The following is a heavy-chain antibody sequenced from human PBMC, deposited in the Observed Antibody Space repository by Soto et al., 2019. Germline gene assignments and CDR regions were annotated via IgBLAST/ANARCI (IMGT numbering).Heavy chain of an antibody. CDR2: IHHSGST. V-gene: IGHV4-4*02. CDR1: GGSISSNNW. J-gene: IGHJ4*02. CDR3: AKIDSSGNDY. Sequence: QVQLQESGPGRVKPSGTLSLTCAVSGGSISSNNWWSWVRQPPGKGLEWIGEIHHSGSTNYNPSLKSRVTISVDKSKNEVSLKLSSVTAADTSLYYCAKIDSSGNDYWGQGTLVTVSS. D-gene: IGHD3-22*01.